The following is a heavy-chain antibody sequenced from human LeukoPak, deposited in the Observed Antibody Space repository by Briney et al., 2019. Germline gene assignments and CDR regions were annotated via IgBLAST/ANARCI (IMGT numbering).Heavy chain of an antibody. CDR2: ISAYNGNT. CDR1: GYTFTSYG. V-gene: IGHV1-18*01. CDR3: ARDYLNYYYYGMDV. J-gene: IGHJ6*02. Sequence: ASVKVSCKASGYTFTSYGISWVRQAPGQGLEWMGWISAYNGNTNYAQKLQGIVTMTTDTSTSTAYMELRSLRSDDTAVYYCARDYLNYYYYGMDVWGQGTTVTVSS. D-gene: IGHD4-17*01.